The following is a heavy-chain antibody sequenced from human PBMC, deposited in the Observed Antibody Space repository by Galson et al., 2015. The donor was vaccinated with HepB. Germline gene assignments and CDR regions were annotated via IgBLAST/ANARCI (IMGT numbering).Heavy chain of an antibody. Sequence: SVKVSCKASGGTFSTNPMSWVRQAPGQGFEWMGGIIPLLGLAKTAQKFQGRVTITADEATSTVYMEVSSLTSEDTAFYYCARAPESGGILHTPHWYFDLWGRGTLITVSS. CDR1: GGTFSTNP. CDR2: IIPLLGLA. D-gene: IGHD2/OR15-2a*01. V-gene: IGHV1-69*10. CDR3: ARAPESGGILHTPHWYFDL. J-gene: IGHJ2*01.